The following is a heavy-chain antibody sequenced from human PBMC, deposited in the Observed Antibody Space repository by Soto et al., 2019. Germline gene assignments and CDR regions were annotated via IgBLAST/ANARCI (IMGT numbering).Heavy chain of an antibody. CDR1: GYTFTSYG. CDR2: ISAYNGNT. D-gene: IGHD1-26*01. J-gene: IGHJ3*02. Sequence: ASVKVSCKASGYTFTSYGISCVRQAPGQGLEWMGWISAYNGNTNYAQKLQGRVTMTTDTSTSTAYMELRSLRSDDTAVYYCARDSGSYYVRSEAFDIWGQGTMVTVSS. CDR3: ARDSGSYYVRSEAFDI. V-gene: IGHV1-18*01.